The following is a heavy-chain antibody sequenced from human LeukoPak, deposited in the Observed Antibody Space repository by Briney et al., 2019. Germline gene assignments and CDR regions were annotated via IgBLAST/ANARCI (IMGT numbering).Heavy chain of an antibody. D-gene: IGHD6-13*01. CDR1: GGTFSSYA. J-gene: IGHJ5*02. V-gene: IGHV1-69*04. CDR2: IILILGIA. CDR3: ARDATWAQYSSSWNNWFDP. Sequence: GASVKVSCKASGGTFSSYAISWVRQAPGQGLEWMGRIILILGIANYAQKFQGRVTITADKSTSTAYMELSSLRSEDTAVYYCARDATWAQYSSSWNNWFDPWGQGTLVTVSS.